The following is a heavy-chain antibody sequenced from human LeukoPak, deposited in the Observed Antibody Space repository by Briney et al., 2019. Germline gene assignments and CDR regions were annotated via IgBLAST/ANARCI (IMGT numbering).Heavy chain of an antibody. CDR2: ISAYNGNT. CDR1: GYTFISYG. V-gene: IGHV1-18*01. CDR3: ARAKGMVGYCSGGSCYWPFDY. Sequence: ASVKVSCKTSGYTFISYGISWVRQAPGQGLEWMGWISAYNGNTNYAQKFQGRVSMTTDTSTSTAYMELRSLRADDTAVYHCARAKGMVGYCSGGSCYWPFDYWGQGTLVTVSS. J-gene: IGHJ4*02. D-gene: IGHD2-15*01.